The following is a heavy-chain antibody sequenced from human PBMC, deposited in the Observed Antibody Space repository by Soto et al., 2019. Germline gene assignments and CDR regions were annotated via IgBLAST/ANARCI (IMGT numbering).Heavy chain of an antibody. CDR1: GGSITSSSHY. J-gene: IGHJ4*02. Sequence: PSETLSLTCTVSGGSITSSSHYWGWFRQPPGKGLECIGNIYYDGNTYYNPSLKSRVTISLDTSKNQFSLRLNSVTAADTAVYYCARSSITPRLFMYPFDYWGQGTLVTVSS. CDR3: ARSSITPRLFMYPFDY. D-gene: IGHD6-6*01. CDR2: IYYDGNT. V-gene: IGHV4-39*01.